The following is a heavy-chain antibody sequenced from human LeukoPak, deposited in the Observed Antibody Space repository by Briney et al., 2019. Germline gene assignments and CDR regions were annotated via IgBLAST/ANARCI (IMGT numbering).Heavy chain of an antibody. V-gene: IGHV3-9*01. J-gene: IGHJ1*01. CDR3: ARDFIDYDSSGYFQRAEYFQH. CDR2: ISWNSGNI. CDR1: GFTFNDYA. D-gene: IGHD3-22*01. Sequence: GGSLRLSCAASGFTFNDYAMHWVRLAPGKGLEWVSGISWNSGNIGYADSVKGRFTISRDNSKNTLYLQMNSLRAEDTAVYYCARDFIDYDSSGYFQRAEYFQHWGQGTLVTVSS.